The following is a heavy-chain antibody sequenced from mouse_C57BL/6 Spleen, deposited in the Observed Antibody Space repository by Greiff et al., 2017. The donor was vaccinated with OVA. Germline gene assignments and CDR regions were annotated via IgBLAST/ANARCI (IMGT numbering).Heavy chain of an antibody. Sequence: EVQLQQSGPELVKPGASVKISCKASGYSFTDYNMNWVKQSNGTSLEWIGVINPNYGTTRSNQKFKGKAPLTVDQSSSTAYMQLNSLTSEDSAVYYCARDYGSSSAWFAYWGQGTLVTVSA. CDR3: ARDYGSSSAWFAY. J-gene: IGHJ3*01. CDR2: INPNYGTT. CDR1: GYSFTDYN. D-gene: IGHD1-1*01. V-gene: IGHV1-39*01.